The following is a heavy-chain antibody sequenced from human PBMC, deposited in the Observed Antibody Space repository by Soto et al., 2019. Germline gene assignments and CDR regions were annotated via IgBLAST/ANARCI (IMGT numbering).Heavy chain of an antibody. V-gene: IGHV3-23*01. CDR3: AKDYYGSGTPLLYYFDY. Sequence: GGSLRLSCAASGFTFSSYAMSWVRQAPGKGLEWVSAISGSGGSTYYADSVKGRFTISRDNSKNTLYLQMNSLRAEDTAVYYCAKDYYGSGTPLLYYFDYWGQGTLVTVSS. CDR2: ISGSGGST. D-gene: IGHD3-10*01. J-gene: IGHJ4*02. CDR1: GFTFSSYA.